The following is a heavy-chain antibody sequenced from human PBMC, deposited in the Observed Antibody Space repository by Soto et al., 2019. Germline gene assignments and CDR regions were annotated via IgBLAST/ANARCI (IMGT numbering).Heavy chain of an antibody. CDR2: TNPNSGGT. CDR3: ARVSIVATPAMDV. D-gene: IGHD5-12*01. Sequence: ASVKVSCKASGYTFAVYYMRWVRQAPGQGLEWMGWTNPNSGGTNYAQKFQGWVTMTRDTSISTAYMELSRLRSDDMAVYYCARVSIVATPAMDVWGQGTTVTVSS. CDR1: GYTFAVYY. J-gene: IGHJ6*02. V-gene: IGHV1-2*04.